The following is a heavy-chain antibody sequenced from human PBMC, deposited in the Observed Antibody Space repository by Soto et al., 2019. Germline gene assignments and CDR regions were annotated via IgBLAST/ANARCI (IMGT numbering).Heavy chain of an antibody. V-gene: IGHV4-31*03. D-gene: IGHD3-10*01. J-gene: IGHJ6*02. CDR2: IYSGGTT. Sequence: QVQLQESGPGLVKPSQTLSLTCTVSGGSISRSSAYYWSWIRQHPEKGLEWIGYIYSGGTTNYNPSLXSXVXIXXDTANNQFSLNLSSVTAADTALYYCARDGGPRGDYYYAMDVWGQGTTVTVSS. CDR1: GGSISRSSAYY. CDR3: ARDGGPRGDYYYAMDV.